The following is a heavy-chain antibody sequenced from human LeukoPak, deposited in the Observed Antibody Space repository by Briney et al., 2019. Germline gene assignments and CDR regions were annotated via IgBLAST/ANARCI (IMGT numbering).Heavy chain of an antibody. J-gene: IGHJ5*02. CDR3: ARPSSDYGDYDGWFDP. V-gene: IGHV4-59*08. D-gene: IGHD4-17*01. CDR1: GGSISSYY. Sequence: PSETLSLTCTVSGGSISSYYWSWIRQPPGKGLEWIGYIYYSGSTNYKPSVKSRVTISVDTSKNQFSLKLSSVTAADTAVYYCARPSSDYGDYDGWFDPWGQGTLVTVSS. CDR2: IYYSGST.